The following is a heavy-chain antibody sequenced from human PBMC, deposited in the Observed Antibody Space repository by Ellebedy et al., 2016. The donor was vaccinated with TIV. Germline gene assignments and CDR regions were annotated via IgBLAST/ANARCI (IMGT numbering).Heavy chain of an antibody. V-gene: IGHV1-18*01. CDR3: ARDRDYGTFDY. Sequence: AASVKVSCKASGYTFTSYGISWVRQAPGQGLEWMGWISVYNGNTNYAQKLQGRVTITRDTSASTAYMELSSLRSEDTAVYYCARDRDYGTFDYWGQGTLVTVSS. CDR1: GYTFTSYG. J-gene: IGHJ4*02. D-gene: IGHD4-17*01. CDR2: ISVYNGNT.